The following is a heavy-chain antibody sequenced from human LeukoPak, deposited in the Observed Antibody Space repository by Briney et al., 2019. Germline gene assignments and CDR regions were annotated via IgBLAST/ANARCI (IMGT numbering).Heavy chain of an antibody. CDR3: ARGPHERSGYPDD. CDR2: ISPYNGNT. D-gene: IGHD3-22*01. CDR1: GYSFTGYY. V-gene: IGHV1-18*04. Sequence: ASVKVSCKASGYSFTGYYMHWVRQAPGQGLEWMGWISPYNGNTNYAQKFQGRVTLTTDTSTSTAYMELRSLRSDDTAVYYCARGPHERSGYPDDWGQGTLVTVSS. J-gene: IGHJ4*02.